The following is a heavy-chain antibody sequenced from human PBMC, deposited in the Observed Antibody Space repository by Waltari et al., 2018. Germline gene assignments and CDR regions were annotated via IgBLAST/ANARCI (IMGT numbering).Heavy chain of an antibody. Sequence: QVEMVQSGAEVKKPGASVKVSCKTSGFIFTDYDVNWVRQAPGQGLEWVGWVNPENGQPDYAPEFGGRLRLTRYTSVSTAYMELRMLTSADTAVYYCMRLHRGVFRRIVGVTPNDYWGQGPLVSVSS. CDR3: MRLHRGVFRRIVGVTPNDY. CDR2: VNPENGQP. V-gene: IGHV1-8*01. CDR1: GFIFTDYD. D-gene: IGHD2-21*02. J-gene: IGHJ4*02.